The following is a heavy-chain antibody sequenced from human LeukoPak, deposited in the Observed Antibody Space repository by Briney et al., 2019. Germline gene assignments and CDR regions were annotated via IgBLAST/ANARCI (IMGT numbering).Heavy chain of an antibody. Sequence: GGSLRLSCAASGFIFSDYYVNWIRQAPGKGLEWVSYISTSGSTIYYADSMKGRFTISRDNAKKSLYLQMNSLRAEGTAVYYCARAARGCTGGSCYSDYWGQGTLVTVSS. CDR3: ARAARGCTGGSCYSDY. D-gene: IGHD2-15*01. CDR2: ISTSGSTI. CDR1: GFIFSDYY. J-gene: IGHJ4*02. V-gene: IGHV3-11*01.